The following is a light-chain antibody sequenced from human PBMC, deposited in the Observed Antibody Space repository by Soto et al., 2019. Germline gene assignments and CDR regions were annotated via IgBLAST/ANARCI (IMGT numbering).Light chain of an antibody. CDR2: NNP. J-gene: IGKJ1*01. V-gene: IGKV1-5*01. Sequence: DIQMTQSPSTLSASVGDRVTITCRASQSNSSRLAWYQQKPGKAPNLLNNNNPGLESGVPSRFNGSGCGTEFTLTISILQPDDFATYYCQQYNSYSQTFGQGTKGEIK. CDR1: QSNSSR. CDR3: QQYNSYSQT.